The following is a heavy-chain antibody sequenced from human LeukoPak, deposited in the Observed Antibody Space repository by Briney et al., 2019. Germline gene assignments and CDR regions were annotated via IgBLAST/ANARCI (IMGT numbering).Heavy chain of an antibody. D-gene: IGHD3-3*01. V-gene: IGHV3-23*01. Sequence: GRTLRLSRAASVFTFSIYAMSWVRDAPGKGLEWVSAISGSGGSTYYTDSLKGRFTITRDNSKNTLYLQMNSLRAEDTAVYYCAKVLGYYDFWSGYYTAGDQYFQHWGQGTLVTVSS. CDR1: VFTFSIYA. CDR2: ISGSGGST. J-gene: IGHJ1*01. CDR3: AKVLGYYDFWSGYYTAGDQYFQH.